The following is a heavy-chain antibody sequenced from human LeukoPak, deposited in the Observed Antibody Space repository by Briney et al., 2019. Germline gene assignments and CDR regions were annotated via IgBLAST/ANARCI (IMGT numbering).Heavy chain of an antibody. CDR1: VFTFSTYS. V-gene: IGHV3-23*01. CDR3: AKPPPDSSSWLFDY. D-gene: IGHD6-13*01. Sequence: PGWALRLSRAASVFTFSTYSMSWVRQAPGKGLEWVSTISGNGGTTYYADSVKGRITISRDNSKNTLYLQMNSLRVEDTAVYYCAKPPPDSSSWLFDYWGQGTLVTVSS. CDR2: ISGNGGTT. J-gene: IGHJ4*02.